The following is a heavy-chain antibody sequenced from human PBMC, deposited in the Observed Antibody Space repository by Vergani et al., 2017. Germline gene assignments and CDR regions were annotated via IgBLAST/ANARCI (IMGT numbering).Heavy chain of an antibody. J-gene: IGHJ4*02. CDR1: GGTFSSYA. D-gene: IGHD5-18*01. Sequence: QVQLVQSGAEVKKPGSSVKVSCKASGGTFSSYAFSWVRQAPGQGLEWMGGIIPIFGTANYAQKFQGRVTITADESTSTAYMELSSLRSEDTAVYYCARDATDTAMVGFFDYWGQGTLVTVSS. CDR2: IIPIFGTA. V-gene: IGHV1-69*01. CDR3: ARDATDTAMVGFFDY.